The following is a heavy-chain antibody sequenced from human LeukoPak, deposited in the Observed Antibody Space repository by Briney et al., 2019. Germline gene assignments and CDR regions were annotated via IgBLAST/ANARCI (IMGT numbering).Heavy chain of an antibody. CDR1: GNTFTSSH. Sequence: ASVKVSCKASGNTFTSSHMHWVRQAPGQGLEWMGIINIGDGYTKYAQKFQGRVTITRDTSTSTLYMELSSLRSEGTAVYYCAKDRGGSYTFDIWGQGTMVTVSS. D-gene: IGHD3-16*01. CDR3: AKDRGGSYTFDI. V-gene: IGHV1-46*01. CDR2: INIGDGYT. J-gene: IGHJ3*02.